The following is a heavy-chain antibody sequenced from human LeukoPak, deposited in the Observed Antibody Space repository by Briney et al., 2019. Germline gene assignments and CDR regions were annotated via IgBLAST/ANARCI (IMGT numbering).Heavy chain of an antibody. Sequence: GGSLRLSCEASGFTFSSCALSWVRQAQGKGLEWVSAISGGGGKTWYADSVKGRFTISRDNSKNTLYLQMNSLRAEDTALYYCAKDPIVFNSGDYYLGAFNIWGQGAMVTVSS. J-gene: IGHJ3*02. D-gene: IGHD2-21*02. CDR3: AKDPIVFNSGDYYLGAFNI. V-gene: IGHV3-23*01. CDR2: ISGGGGKT. CDR1: GFTFSSCA.